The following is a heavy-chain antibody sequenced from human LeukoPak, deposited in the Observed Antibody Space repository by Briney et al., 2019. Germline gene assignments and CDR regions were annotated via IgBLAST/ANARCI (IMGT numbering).Heavy chain of an antibody. J-gene: IGHJ4*02. CDR1: GFTFSSYA. CDR2: ISGSGGST. CDR3: ARSQSKFDY. V-gene: IGHV3-23*01. D-gene: IGHD4-11*01. Sequence: PGGSLRLSCAASGFTFSSYAMSWVRQAPGKGLEWVSAISGSGGSTYYADSVRGRFTISRDNAKNSLYLQMNSLRAEDTAVYYCARSQSKFDYWGQGTLVTVSS.